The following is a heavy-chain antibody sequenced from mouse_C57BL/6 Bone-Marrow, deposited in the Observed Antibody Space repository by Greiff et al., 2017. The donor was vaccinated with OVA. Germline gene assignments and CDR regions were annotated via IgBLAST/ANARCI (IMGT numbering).Heavy chain of an antibody. CDR2: IYPGDGDT. Sequence: VQLQQSGPELVKPGASVKISCKASGYAFSSSWMNWVKQRPGKGLEWIGRIYPGDGDTNYNGKFKGKATLTADKSSSTAYMQLSSLTSEDSAVYFCARRRLRQNYAMDYWGQGTSVTVSS. V-gene: IGHV1-82*01. CDR1: GYAFSSSW. CDR3: ARRRLRQNYAMDY. J-gene: IGHJ4*01. D-gene: IGHD2-4*01.